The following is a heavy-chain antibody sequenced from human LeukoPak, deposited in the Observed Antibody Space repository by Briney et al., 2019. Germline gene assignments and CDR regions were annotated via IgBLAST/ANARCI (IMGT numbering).Heavy chain of an antibody. D-gene: IGHD3-9*01. CDR3: ARDMTGDNYDY. CDR2: INSDGSST. J-gene: IGHJ4*02. V-gene: IGHV3-74*01. CDR1: GFTFSSYG. Sequence: GRSLRLSCAASGFTFSSYGIHWVRHAPGKGLVRVSRINSDGSSTSYADSVKGRFTISRDNAKNTLYLQMNSLRAEDTAVYYCARDMTGDNYDYWGQGTLVTVSS.